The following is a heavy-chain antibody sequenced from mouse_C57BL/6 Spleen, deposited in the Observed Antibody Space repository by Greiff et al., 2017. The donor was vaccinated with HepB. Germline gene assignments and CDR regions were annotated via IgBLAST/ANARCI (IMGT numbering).Heavy chain of an antibody. J-gene: IGHJ3*01. Sequence: EVKLMESGGDLVKPGGSLKLSCAASGFTFSSYGMSWVRQTPDKRLEWVATISSGGSYTYYPDSVKGRFTISRENAKNTLYLQMSSLKSEDTAMYYCARRGDYDPSWFAYWGQGTLVTVSA. CDR3: ARRGDYDPSWFAY. CDR2: ISSGGSYT. CDR1: GFTFSSYG. D-gene: IGHD2-4*01. V-gene: IGHV5-6*02.